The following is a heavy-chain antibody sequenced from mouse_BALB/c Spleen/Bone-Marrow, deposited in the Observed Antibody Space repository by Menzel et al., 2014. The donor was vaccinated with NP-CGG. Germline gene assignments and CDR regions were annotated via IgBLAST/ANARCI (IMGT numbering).Heavy chain of an antibody. CDR3: ARPDYYGYLNY. Sequence: EVQLQECGGGLVQPGGSLKLSCAASGFDYSRYWMSWVRQAPGKGLEWIGEINPDSRTINYSPSLKDKFIISRDNAKNTLFLRLNKVRSEDTALYYCARPDYYGYLNYWGQGTTLTVSS. D-gene: IGHD1-1*01. V-gene: IGHV4-1*02. CDR2: INPDSRTI. J-gene: IGHJ2*01. CDR1: GFDYSRYW.